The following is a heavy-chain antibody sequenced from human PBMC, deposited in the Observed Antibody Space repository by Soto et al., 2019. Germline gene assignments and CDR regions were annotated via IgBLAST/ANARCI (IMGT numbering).Heavy chain of an antibody. CDR2: IDPSDSYT. CDR1: GYSFTSYW. V-gene: IGHV5-10-1*01. J-gene: IGHJ6*02. CDR3: ARLGDCSSTSCYISGYYYYGMDV. D-gene: IGHD2-2*02. Sequence: DSLKISCKGSGYSFTSYWISWVRQMPGKGLEWMGRIDPSDSYTNYSPSFQGHVTISADKSISTAYLQWSSLKASDTAMYYCARLGDCSSTSCYISGYYYYGMDVWGQGTTVTVSS.